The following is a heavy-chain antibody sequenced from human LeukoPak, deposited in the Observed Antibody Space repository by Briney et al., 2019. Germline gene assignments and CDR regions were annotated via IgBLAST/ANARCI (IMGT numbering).Heavy chain of an antibody. D-gene: IGHD3-3*01. CDR1: GGSISSGGYY. CDR3: ARVKAFHDFWSGYYGYWFDP. Sequence: SETLSLTCTVSGGSISSGGYYWSWLRQHPGKGLEWIGYIYYSGSTCYNPSLKSRVTISVYTSKNQFSLKLSSVTAADTAVYYCARVKAFHDFWSGYYGYWFDPWGQGTLVTVSS. V-gene: IGHV4-31*03. J-gene: IGHJ5*02. CDR2: IYYSGST.